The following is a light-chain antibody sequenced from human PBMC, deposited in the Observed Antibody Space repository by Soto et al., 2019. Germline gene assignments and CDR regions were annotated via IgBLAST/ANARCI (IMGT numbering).Light chain of an antibody. J-gene: IGLJ1*01. Sequence: QSVLTQPPSASGSPGQSVTISCTGTSSDVGGYNYVSWYQQHPGKAPKVIIYEVSKRPSGVPDRFSGSKSGSTASLTVSGLQAEDEADYYCGSYTLDSALYVFGTGTKVTVL. V-gene: IGLV2-8*01. CDR1: SSDVGGYNY. CDR2: EVS. CDR3: GSYTLDSALYV.